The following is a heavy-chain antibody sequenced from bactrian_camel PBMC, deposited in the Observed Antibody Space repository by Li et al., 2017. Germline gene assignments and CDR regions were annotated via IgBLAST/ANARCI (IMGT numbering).Heavy chain of an antibody. V-gene: IGHV3S40*01. J-gene: IGHJ4*01. CDR2: LARDGTA. CDR1: GFTFSRYG. D-gene: IGHD1*01. Sequence: DVQLVESGGGLVQPGGSLRLSCSASGFTFSRYGMVWVRQAPGRAREGVATLARDGTAYYADSVAGRFTISQDSAVSTVYLQMNSLQPEDTAMYYCAAGRGLVWFSSAWEETDRYAYWGQGTQVTVS. CDR3: AAGRGLVWFSSAWEETDRYAY.